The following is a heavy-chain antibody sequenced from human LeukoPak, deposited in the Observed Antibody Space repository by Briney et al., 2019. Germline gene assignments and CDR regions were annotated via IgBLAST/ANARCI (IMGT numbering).Heavy chain of an antibody. CDR2: IWNDASNK. CDR1: GFTFSSFA. J-gene: IGHJ3*02. V-gene: IGHV3-33*01. Sequence: PGGSLRLSCAASGFTFSSFAIHWVRQAPGKGLEWVAVIWNDASNKYYADSVRGRFTISRDNSKNTLYLQMNSLRAEDTAAYYCARATEYSSSWFPDAFDIWGQGTMVTDSS. CDR3: ARATEYSSSWFPDAFDI. D-gene: IGHD6-13*01.